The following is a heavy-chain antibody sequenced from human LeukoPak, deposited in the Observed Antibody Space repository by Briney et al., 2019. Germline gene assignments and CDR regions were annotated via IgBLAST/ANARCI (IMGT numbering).Heavy chain of an antibody. V-gene: IGHV3-15*01. D-gene: IGHD4-17*01. CDR2: IKSDGGTT. J-gene: IGHJ4*02. CDR1: GFTFNNAW. Sequence: GGTLRLSCAASGFTFNNAWMSWVRQAPGKGLEWIGRIKSDGGTTDYAAPVKGRFTISRDDSKNTLYLQMNSLKAEDTAVYYCTTDLGDYGDYVRCWGQGTLVTVSS. CDR3: TTDLGDYGDYVRC.